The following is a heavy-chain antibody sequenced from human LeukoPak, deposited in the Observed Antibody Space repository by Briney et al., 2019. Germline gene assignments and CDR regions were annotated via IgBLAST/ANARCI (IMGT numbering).Heavy chain of an antibody. V-gene: IGHV4-59*12. Sequence: ASETLSLTCTVSGGSISSYYWSWIRQPPGKGLEWIGYIYYSGGTNYNPSLKSRVTISVDTFKNQFSLKLSSVTAADTAVYYCARSNGEYYYYYYMDVWGKGTTVTVSS. D-gene: IGHD2-8*01. CDR3: ARSNGEYYYYYYMDV. CDR2: IYYSGGT. J-gene: IGHJ6*03. CDR1: GGSISSYY.